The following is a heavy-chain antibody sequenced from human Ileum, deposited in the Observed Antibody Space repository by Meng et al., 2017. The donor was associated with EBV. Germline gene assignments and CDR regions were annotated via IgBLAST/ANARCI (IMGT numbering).Heavy chain of an antibody. V-gene: IGHV1-18*01. CDR1: GYTFSNDG. CDR3: ARLRVGEIGFNY. Sequence: QGQVVSAGPVVKKPGASVRVSCKTAGYTFSNDGITWGRPAPGQGAEWMGCISAYDGRTKLEQKFQGRITITRDKYTTTAYMDLTGLTSDDTAIVYCARLRVGEIGFNYWGQGTLVTVSS. D-gene: IGHD3-16*01. J-gene: IGHJ4*02. CDR2: ISAYDGRT.